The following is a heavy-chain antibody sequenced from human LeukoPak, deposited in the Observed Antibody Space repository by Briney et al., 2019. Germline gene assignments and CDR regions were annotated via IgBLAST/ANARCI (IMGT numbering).Heavy chain of an antibody. CDR1: GYSISSGYY. V-gene: IGHV4-38-2*02. D-gene: IGHD3-10*01. CDR3: ATPNYYYGSGSYYPDYFDY. CDR2: IYHGGST. Sequence: SETLSLTCTVSGYSISSGYYWGWIRQSPGKGLEWIGSIYHGGSTYYNPSLRSRVIVSVDTSKNHFSLKLSSVTAADTAVYYCATPNYYYGSGSYYPDYFDYWGQGTLVTVSS. J-gene: IGHJ4*02.